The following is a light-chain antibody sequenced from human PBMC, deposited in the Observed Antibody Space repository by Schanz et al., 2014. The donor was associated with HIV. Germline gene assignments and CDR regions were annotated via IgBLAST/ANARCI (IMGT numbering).Light chain of an antibody. J-gene: IGKJ2*01. Sequence: EVVMTQSPATLSMSPGERATLSCRASQSISTNLAWYQQKPGQAPRLLIYGASTRATGIPARFSGSGSGTEFTLTISSLQSEDFATYYCQQYTKYSPFTFGQGTKVEI. CDR3: QQYTKYSPFT. CDR1: QSISTN. CDR2: GAS. V-gene: IGKV3-15*01.